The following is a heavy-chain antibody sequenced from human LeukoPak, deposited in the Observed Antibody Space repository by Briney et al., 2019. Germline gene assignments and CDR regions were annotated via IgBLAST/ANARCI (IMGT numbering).Heavy chain of an antibody. CDR3: ARDYGGNSGLDGYFGY. V-gene: IGHV3-21*01. Sequence: GGSLRLSCAASGFTFSSYSMNWVRQAPGKGLEWVSSISSSSSYIYYADSVKGRFTISRDNAKNSLYLQINSLRAEDTAVYYCARDYGGNSGLDGYFGYWGQGTLVTVSS. CDR2: ISSSSSYI. CDR1: GFTFSSYS. J-gene: IGHJ4*02. D-gene: IGHD4-23*01.